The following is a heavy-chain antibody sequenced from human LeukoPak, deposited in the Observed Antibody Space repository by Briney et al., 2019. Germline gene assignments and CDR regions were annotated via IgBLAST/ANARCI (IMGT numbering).Heavy chain of an antibody. D-gene: IGHD3-10*01. CDR2: IYPGDSDT. CDR1: GYFFTSYW. Sequence: GESLEISCKGSGYFFTSYWIAWVRQLPGKGLEWMGIIYPGDSDTRYSPSFQGQVTMSADKSISTAYLQWSSLKASDTAMYYCARSYGSGSYGGAFDIWGQGTMVTVSS. CDR3: ARSYGSGSYGGAFDI. V-gene: IGHV5-51*01. J-gene: IGHJ3*02.